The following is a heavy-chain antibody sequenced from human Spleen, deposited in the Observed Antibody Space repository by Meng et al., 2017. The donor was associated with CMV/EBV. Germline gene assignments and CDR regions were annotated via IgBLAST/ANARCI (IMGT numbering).Heavy chain of an antibody. CDR2: ISAYNGNT. D-gene: IGHD2-2*01. V-gene: IGHV1-18*04. CDR1: GYTFTGYY. Sequence: ASVKVSCKASGYTFTGYYMHWVRQAPGQGLEWMGWISAYNGNTNYAQKLQGRVTMTTDTSTSTAYMELRSLRSDDTAVYYCARGYEGYCSSTSCYSENDYWGQGTLVTVSS. J-gene: IGHJ4*02. CDR3: ARGYEGYCSSTSCYSENDY.